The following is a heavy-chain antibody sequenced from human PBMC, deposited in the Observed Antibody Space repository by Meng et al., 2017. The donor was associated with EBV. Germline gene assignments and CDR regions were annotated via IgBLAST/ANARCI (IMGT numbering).Heavy chain of an antibody. Sequence: EVRLVESGGGLVKPGGSLRLSCAAPGFTFSNAWMSWGRQAPGKGLEWVGRIKSKTDGGTTDYAAPVKGRFTISRDDSKNTLYLQMNSLKTEDTAVYYCTTEVTMIVVVTPTIDYWGQGTLVTVSS. V-gene: IGHV3-15*01. J-gene: IGHJ4*02. CDR3: TTEVTMIVVVTPTIDY. D-gene: IGHD3-22*01. CDR1: GFTFSNAW. CDR2: IKSKTDGGTT.